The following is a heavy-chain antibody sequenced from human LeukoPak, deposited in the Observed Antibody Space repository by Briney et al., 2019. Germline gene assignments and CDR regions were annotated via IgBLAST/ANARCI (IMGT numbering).Heavy chain of an antibody. CDR1: GFTFTNYW. V-gene: IGHV3-74*01. CDR2: MNSDASST. J-gene: IGHJ4*02. Sequence: GGSLRLSCVASGFTFTNYWMHWVRQAPGKGLVWVARMNSDASSTSYADSVKGRFTISRDNAKRTLYLQMNSLRAEDTAVYYCARGPDYGGPLRGQGTLVTVSP. D-gene: IGHD4-23*01. CDR3: ARGPDYGGPL.